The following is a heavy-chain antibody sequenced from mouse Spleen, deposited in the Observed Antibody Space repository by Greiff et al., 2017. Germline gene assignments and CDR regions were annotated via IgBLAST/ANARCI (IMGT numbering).Heavy chain of an antibody. J-gene: IGHJ3*01. CDR1: GYSFTGYY. V-gene: IGHV1-42*01. Sequence: VQLKESGPELVKPGASVKISCKASGYSFTGYYMNWVKQSPEKSLEWIGEINPSTGGTTYNQKFKAKATLTVDKSSSTAYMQLKSLTSEDSAVYYCARKYFSWFAYWGQGTLVTVSA. CDR3: ARKYFSWFAY. CDR2: INPSTGGT. D-gene: IGHD5-1-1*01.